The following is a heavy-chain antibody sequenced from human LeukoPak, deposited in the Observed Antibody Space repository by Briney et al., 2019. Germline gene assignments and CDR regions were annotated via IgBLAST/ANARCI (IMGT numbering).Heavy chain of an antibody. CDR1: GFTFSSYD. CDR3: ARVPNWISVNWFDP. Sequence: TGGSLRLSCAASGFTFSSYDMNWVGQAPGKGLDWVSSISSTSSYIYYADSVKGRFTISRDNAKNSLYLQMNSLRAEDTAVYYCARVPNWISVNWFDPWGQGTLVTVSS. D-gene: IGHD1-1*01. J-gene: IGHJ5*02. CDR2: ISSTSSYI. V-gene: IGHV3-21*01.